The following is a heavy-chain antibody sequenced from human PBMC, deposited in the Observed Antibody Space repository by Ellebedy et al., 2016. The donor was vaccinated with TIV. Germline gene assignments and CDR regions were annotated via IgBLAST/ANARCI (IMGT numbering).Heavy chain of an antibody. CDR2: IYYSGST. D-gene: IGHD4-17*01. CDR3: ARSRYSTVTTGLLDY. CDR1: GGSISSYY. V-gene: IGHV4-59*08. J-gene: IGHJ4*02. Sequence: MPSETLSLTCTVSGGSISSYYWSWIRQPPGKGLEWIGYIYYSGSTNYNPSLKSRVTISVDTSKNQFSLKLSSVTAADTAVYYCARSRYSTVTTGLLDYWGQGTLVTVSS.